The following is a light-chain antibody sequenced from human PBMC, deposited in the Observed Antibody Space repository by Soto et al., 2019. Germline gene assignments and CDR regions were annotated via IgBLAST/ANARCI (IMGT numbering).Light chain of an antibody. J-gene: IGKJ4*01. CDR1: QSVLYSSNNKNY. Sequence: DIVMTQSPDSLAVSLGERATINCKSSQSVLYSSNNKNYLAWYQQKPGQPPKLLIYWASTRESGVPDRFSGSGSGTDFTLTISSLQAEDVAVYYCQQYYSTPFTFGGGPKVEIK. CDR2: WAS. V-gene: IGKV4-1*01. CDR3: QQYYSTPFT.